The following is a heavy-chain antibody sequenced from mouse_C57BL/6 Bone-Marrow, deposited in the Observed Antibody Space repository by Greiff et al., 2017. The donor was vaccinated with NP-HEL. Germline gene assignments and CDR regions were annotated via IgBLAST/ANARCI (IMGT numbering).Heavy chain of an antibody. CDR1: GFSFNTYA. Sequence: EVQRVESGGGLVQPKGSLKLSCAASGFSFNTYAMNWVRQAPGKGLEWVARIRSKSNNYATYYADSVKDRFTISRDDSESMLYLQMNNLKTEDTAMYYCVREGNSSGYGAYWGQGTLVTVSA. J-gene: IGHJ3*01. CDR2: IRSKSNNYAT. V-gene: IGHV10-1*01. CDR3: VREGNSSGYGAY. D-gene: IGHD3-2*02.